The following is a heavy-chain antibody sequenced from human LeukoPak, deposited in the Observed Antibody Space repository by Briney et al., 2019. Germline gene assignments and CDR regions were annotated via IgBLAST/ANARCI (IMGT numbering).Heavy chain of an antibody. CDR2: TSSSSSTI. J-gene: IGHJ2*01. Sequence: PGGSLRLSCAASGFTFSSYSVDWVRQAPGKGLEWVSYTSSSSSTIKYADSVRGRFTISRDNAENSLYLQMNSLRDEDTAVYYCARARGTGWYFDLWGRGTLVTVSS. CDR1: GFTFSSYS. D-gene: IGHD2-15*01. CDR3: ARARGTGWYFDL. V-gene: IGHV3-48*02.